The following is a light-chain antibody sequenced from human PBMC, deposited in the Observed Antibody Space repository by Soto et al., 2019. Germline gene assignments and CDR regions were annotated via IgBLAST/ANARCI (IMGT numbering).Light chain of an antibody. CDR2: EVS. J-gene: IGLJ2*01. CDR1: SPDFG. Sequence: QSDLTQPASVSGSPGQSITISCSGISPDFGVSWYQHFPGKAPKLIIFEVSTRPSGVSTRFSGSKSGNMAVLTISGLQTEGECIDLFSTYSSTTTLFGGGTKLTVL. V-gene: IGLV2-14*01. CDR3: STYSSTTTL.